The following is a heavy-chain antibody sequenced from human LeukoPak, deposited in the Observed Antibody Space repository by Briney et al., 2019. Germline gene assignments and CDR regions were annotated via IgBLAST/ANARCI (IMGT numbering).Heavy chain of an antibody. Sequence: SETLSLTCTVSGGSISSYYWSWIRQTPGKGLEWIGYIYYAGNSNYNPSLKSRVTMSVDTSRSQLSLKLTSVTAADTAVYYCAGQLGGNTLDYWGQGTLVTVSS. CDR3: AGQLGGNTLDY. V-gene: IGHV4-59*01. D-gene: IGHD1-26*01. J-gene: IGHJ4*02. CDR1: GGSISSYY. CDR2: IYYAGNS.